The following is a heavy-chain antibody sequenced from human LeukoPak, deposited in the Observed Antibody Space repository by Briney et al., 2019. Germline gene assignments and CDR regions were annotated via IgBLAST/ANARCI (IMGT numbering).Heavy chain of an antibody. CDR2: INPNSGGT. J-gene: IGHJ4*02. CDR3: ARGGYYDKALPDY. CDR1: GYTFTGYY. D-gene: IGHD3-22*01. V-gene: IGHV1-2*04. Sequence: ASVQVSCKASGYTFTGYYMHWVRQAPGQGLEWMGWINPNSGGTNYAQKFQGWVTMTRDTSISTAYMELSRLRSDDTAVYYCARGGYYDKALPDYWGQGTLVTVSS.